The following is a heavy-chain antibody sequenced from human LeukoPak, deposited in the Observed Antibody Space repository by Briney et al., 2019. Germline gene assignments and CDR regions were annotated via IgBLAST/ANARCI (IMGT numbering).Heavy chain of an antibody. CDR1: GFTFSSYE. J-gene: IGHJ4*02. V-gene: IGHV3-48*03. Sequence: GGSLRLSCAASGFTFSSYEMNRVRQAPGKGLEWVSYISSSGSTIYYADSVKGRFTISRDNAKNSLYLQMNSLRAEDTAVYYCASAGFTYYYDSSGYYPPGNWGQGTLVTVFS. D-gene: IGHD3-22*01. CDR2: ISSSGSTI. CDR3: ASAGFTYYYDSSGYYPPGN.